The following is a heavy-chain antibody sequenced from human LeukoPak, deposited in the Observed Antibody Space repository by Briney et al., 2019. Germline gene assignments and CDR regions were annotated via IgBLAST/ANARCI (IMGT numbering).Heavy chain of an antibody. Sequence: GASVKVSCKASGYTFTSYGISWVRQAPGQGLEWMGWISAYNGNTNYAQKLQGRVTMTTDTSTSTAYMELRSLRSDDTAVYHCARGGYSYGGEWWFDPWGQGTLVTVSS. CDR3: ARGGYSYGGEWWFDP. CDR2: ISAYNGNT. CDR1: GYTFTSYG. V-gene: IGHV1-18*01. J-gene: IGHJ5*02. D-gene: IGHD5-18*01.